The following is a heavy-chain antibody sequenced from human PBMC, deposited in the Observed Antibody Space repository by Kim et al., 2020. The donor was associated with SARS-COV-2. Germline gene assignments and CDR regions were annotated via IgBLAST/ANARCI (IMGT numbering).Heavy chain of an antibody. V-gene: IGHV3-53*01. D-gene: IGHD2-2*03. J-gene: IGHJ6*02. CDR2: LYSGGDT. Sequence: GGSLRLSCAVSGLTVSTTYMSWVRQAPGKGLEWVSVLYSGGDTYYGDSVKGRFTISRDDSKNTLYLQMNSLRAEDTAVYYCARDLMDPVYYYYNGMDVWGQGTTVTVSS. CDR3: ARDLMDPVYYYYNGMDV. CDR1: GLTVSTTY.